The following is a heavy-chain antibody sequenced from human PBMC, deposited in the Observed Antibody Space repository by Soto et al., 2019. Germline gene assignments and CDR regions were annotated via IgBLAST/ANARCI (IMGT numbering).Heavy chain of an antibody. CDR2: IWSDGSNK. V-gene: IGHV3-33*01. D-gene: IGHD2-15*01. J-gene: IGHJ4*02. CDR3: ARDDCSGGRCYPDY. CDR1: GFSFSSYG. Sequence: QVQLVESGGGVVQTGRSLRLSCAASGFSFSSYGMHWVRQAPGKGLEWVAVIWSDGSNKYYADSVKGRFTISRDNSKNTLYLQMNSLSAEDTAVYYCARDDCSGGRCYPDYWGQGTLVTVSS.